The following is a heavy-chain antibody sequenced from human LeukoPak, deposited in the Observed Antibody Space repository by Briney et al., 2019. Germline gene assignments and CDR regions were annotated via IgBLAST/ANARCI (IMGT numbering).Heavy chain of an antibody. V-gene: IGHV3-48*03. Sequence: GRSRRLSCAGSGFTFSSYEMTRARQAPGKGARWVSYICSCGSTIYYADPVKGRFSISRDNAKNSLYLQMNSLRAADTAVYYCARGGEIAATGHFDYWGQGTLVTVSS. CDR3: ARGGEIAATGHFDY. D-gene: IGHD6-13*01. CDR1: GFTFSSYE. J-gene: IGHJ4*02. CDR2: ICSCGSTI.